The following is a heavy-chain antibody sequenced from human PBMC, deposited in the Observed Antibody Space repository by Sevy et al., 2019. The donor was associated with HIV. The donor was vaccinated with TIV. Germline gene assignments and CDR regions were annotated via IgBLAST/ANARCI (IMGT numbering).Heavy chain of an antibody. D-gene: IGHD2-15*01. CDR1: GYSFTSYW. V-gene: IGHV5-51*01. J-gene: IGHJ6*02. Sequence: GESLKISCKGSGYSFTSYWIGWVRQMPGKGLEWMGIIYPGDSDTRYSPSFQGQVTISADKSISTAYLQWCSLKASDTAMYYCARMGLHCSGGSCYENYYYGMDVWGQGTTVTVSS. CDR2: IYPGDSDT. CDR3: ARMGLHCSGGSCYENYYYGMDV.